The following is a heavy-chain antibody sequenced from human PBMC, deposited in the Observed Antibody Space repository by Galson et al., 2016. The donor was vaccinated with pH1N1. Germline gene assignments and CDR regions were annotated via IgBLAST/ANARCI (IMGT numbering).Heavy chain of an antibody. J-gene: IGHJ3*02. CDR1: GFTFGNYE. Sequence: SLRLSCAASGFTFGNYEMNWVRQAPGKGLEWLSYIDYRGINIYYADSAKGRFTISRDNAGNSLYLQMNSLRVEDTALYYCARDPYKGSSDAFDIWGQGTMVTVSS. D-gene: IGHD6-13*01. CDR3: ARDPYKGSSDAFDI. CDR2: IDYRGINI. V-gene: IGHV3-48*03.